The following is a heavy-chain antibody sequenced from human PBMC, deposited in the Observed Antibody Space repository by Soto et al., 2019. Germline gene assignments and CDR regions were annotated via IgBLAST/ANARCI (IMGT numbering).Heavy chain of an antibody. CDR3: EKGFSSNSCGDAFDI. Sequence: EVQLLESGGGLVQPGGSLRLSCAASGFTFSSYAMIWVRQAPGKGLEWGSAISGSGGSTYYADSVKGRFTISRDNSKNTLYLQMNSLSAEDTAVYYCEKGFSSNSCGDAFDIWGQGTMVTVSS. V-gene: IGHV3-23*01. CDR1: GFTFSSYA. CDR2: ISGSGGST. D-gene: IGHD2-2*01. J-gene: IGHJ3*02.